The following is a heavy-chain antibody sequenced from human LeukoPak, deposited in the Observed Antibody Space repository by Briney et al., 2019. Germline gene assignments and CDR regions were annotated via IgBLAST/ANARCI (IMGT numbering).Heavy chain of an antibody. J-gene: IGHJ6*03. CDR3: ARAAAAGTREPLVYYYYMDV. D-gene: IGHD6-13*01. CDR1: GSSISSGGYY. Sequence: PSETLSLTCTVSGSSISSGGYYWSWIRQPPGKGLEWIGYIYHSGSTYYNPSLKSRVTISVDRSKNQFSLKLSSVTAADTAVYYCARAAAAGTREPLVYYYYMDVWGKGTTVTVSS. V-gene: IGHV4-30-2*01. CDR2: IYHSGST.